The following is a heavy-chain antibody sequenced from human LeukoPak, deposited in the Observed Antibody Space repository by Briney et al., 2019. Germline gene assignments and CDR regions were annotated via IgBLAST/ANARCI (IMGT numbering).Heavy chain of an antibody. Sequence: SETLSLTCAVSGGSISSGGYSWSWIRQPPGKGLEWIGYIYHSGSTYYNPSLKSRVTISVDRSKNQFSLKLNSVTAADTAVYYCARHGAWAPFDYWGQGTLVTVSS. J-gene: IGHJ4*02. V-gene: IGHV4-30-2*01. CDR2: IYHSGST. CDR3: ARHGAWAPFDY. CDR1: GGSISSGGYS. D-gene: IGHD1-26*01.